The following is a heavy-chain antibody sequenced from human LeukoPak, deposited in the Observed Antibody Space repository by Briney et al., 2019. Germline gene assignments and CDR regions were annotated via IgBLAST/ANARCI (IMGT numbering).Heavy chain of an antibody. V-gene: IGHV1-69*04. D-gene: IGHD2-15*01. Sequence: SVKVSCKASGGTFSSYAISWVRQAPGQGLEWMGRIIPILGTANYAQKFQGRVTITADKSTSTAYMELSSLRSEDTAVYYCARDSASGYCSGGSCYSPTFFDYWGQGTLVTVSS. CDR2: IIPILGTA. J-gene: IGHJ4*02. CDR1: GGTFSSYA. CDR3: ARDSASGYCSGGSCYSPTFFDY.